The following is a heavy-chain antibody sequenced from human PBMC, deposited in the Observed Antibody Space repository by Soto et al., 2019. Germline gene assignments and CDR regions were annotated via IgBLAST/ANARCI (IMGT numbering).Heavy chain of an antibody. V-gene: IGHV1-18*01. Sequence: ASVKVSCKASGYTFTSYGISWVRQAPGQGLEWMGWISAYNGNTNYAQKLQGRVTMTTDTSTSTAYMELRSLRSDDTAVYYCARQNPEYSSSSGDFDYWGQGTLVTVSS. D-gene: IGHD6-6*01. CDR2: ISAYNGNT. CDR3: ARQNPEYSSSSGDFDY. J-gene: IGHJ4*02. CDR1: GYTFTSYG.